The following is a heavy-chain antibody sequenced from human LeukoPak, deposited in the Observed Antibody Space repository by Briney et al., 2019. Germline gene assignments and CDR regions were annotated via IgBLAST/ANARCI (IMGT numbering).Heavy chain of an antibody. D-gene: IGHD5-12*01. J-gene: IGHJ2*01. CDR3: ARSPRGVATIPKVYFDL. CDR1: GGSFSGYY. V-gene: IGHV4-34*01. Sequence: SETLSLTCAVYGGSFSGYYWSWIRQPPGKGLEWIGEINHSGSTNYNPSFKSRVTISVDTSKNQFSLKLSSVTAADTAVYYCARSPRGVATIPKVYFDLWGRGTLVTVSS. CDR2: INHSGST.